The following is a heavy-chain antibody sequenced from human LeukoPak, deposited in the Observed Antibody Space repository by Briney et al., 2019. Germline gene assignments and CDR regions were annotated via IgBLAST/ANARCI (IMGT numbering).Heavy chain of an antibody. J-gene: IGHJ4*02. CDR1: GGTFSNYA. CDR3: ARISHDYGGNLAPD. CDR2: IIPILGIA. D-gene: IGHD4-23*01. Sequence: SVKVSCKASGGTFSNYAISWVRQAPGQGLEWMGRIIPILGIANYAQKFQGRVTITADKSTSTAYMELSSLRSEDTAVYYCARISHDYGGNLAPDWGQGTLVTVSS. V-gene: IGHV1-69*04.